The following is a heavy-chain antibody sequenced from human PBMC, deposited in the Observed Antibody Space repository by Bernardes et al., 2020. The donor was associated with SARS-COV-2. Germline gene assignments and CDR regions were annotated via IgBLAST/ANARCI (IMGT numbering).Heavy chain of an antibody. CDR2: IDSGGST. V-gene: IGHV3-53*04. Sequence: GGSLRLSCAASGFTVSSNYMSWVRQAPGKGLEWVSVIDSGGSTYYADSVKGRFTISRHNSKNTLYLQMNSLRAEDTAVYYCAREDMATIFGAWGYWGQGTPVTVS. J-gene: IGHJ4*02. CDR1: GFTVSSNY. CDR3: AREDMATIFGAWGY. D-gene: IGHD3-10*02.